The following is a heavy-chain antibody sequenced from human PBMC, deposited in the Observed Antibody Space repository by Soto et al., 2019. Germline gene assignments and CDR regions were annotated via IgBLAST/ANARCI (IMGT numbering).Heavy chain of an antibody. CDR3: ATGAYDPPYYLDY. D-gene: IGHD5-12*01. CDR2: INTYGTYT. CDR1: GFTFSTYW. Sequence: PGGSLRLSCAASGFTFSTYWMHWVRQAPGKGLVWVSHINTYGTYTHYADSVKGRFTISRDNAQNTLYLQMDSLRAEDTAVYYCATGAYDPPYYLDYWGQGALVTVSS. J-gene: IGHJ4*02. V-gene: IGHV3-74*01.